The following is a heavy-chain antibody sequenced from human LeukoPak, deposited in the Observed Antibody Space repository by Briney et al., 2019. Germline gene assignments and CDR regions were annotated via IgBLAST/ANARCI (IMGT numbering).Heavy chain of an antibody. D-gene: IGHD3-22*01. J-gene: IGHJ4*02. Sequence: GGSLRLSCAASGFTFSSYGMSWVRQAPGKGLEWVSGISGSGTNTNYADSVKGRFTISRDNSKNTVYLQMNTLRAEDTAVYYCAREAYHYDSSGYYFSRGFDYWGQGTLVTVSS. CDR2: ISGSGTNT. CDR3: AREAYHYDSSGYYFSRGFDY. CDR1: GFTFSSYG. V-gene: IGHV3-23*01.